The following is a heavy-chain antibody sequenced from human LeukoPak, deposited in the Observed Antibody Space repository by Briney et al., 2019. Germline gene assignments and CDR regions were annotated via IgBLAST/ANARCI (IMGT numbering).Heavy chain of an antibody. V-gene: IGHV1-24*01. Sequence: ASVKVSCKVSVYTLTELSMHWVRQAPGKGLEWMGGFDPEDGETIYSQKFQGRVTMTEDTSTDTAYMELSSLRSEDTAVYYCATRVQVATIELGAFDIWGQGTMVTVSS. CDR3: ATRVQVATIELGAFDI. D-gene: IGHD5-12*01. CDR1: VYTLTELS. J-gene: IGHJ3*02. CDR2: FDPEDGET.